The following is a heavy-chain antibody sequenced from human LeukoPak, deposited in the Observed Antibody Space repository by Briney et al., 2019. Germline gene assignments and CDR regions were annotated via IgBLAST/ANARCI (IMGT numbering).Heavy chain of an antibody. J-gene: IGHJ2*01. V-gene: IGHV3-23*01. CDR1: GFTFSSYA. CDR3: ARDPDYGDYGFDL. D-gene: IGHD4-17*01. CDR2: ISGSGGST. Sequence: GGSLRLSCAASGFTFSSYAMSWVRQAPGRGLEWVSAISGSGGSTYYADSVKGRFTTSRDNAKNALDLQMNNLRVEDTAVYYCARDPDYGDYGFDLWGRGTLVTVSS.